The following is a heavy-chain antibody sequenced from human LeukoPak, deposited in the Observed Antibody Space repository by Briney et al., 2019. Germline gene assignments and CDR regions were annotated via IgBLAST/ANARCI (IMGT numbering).Heavy chain of an antibody. J-gene: IGHJ6*03. Sequence: SVKVSCKASGGTFSSYAISWVRQAPGQGLEWMGGIIPIFGTANYAQKFQGRVTITTDGSTSTAYMELSSLRSEDTAVYYCARVAGVQYQLLLPYMDVWGKGTTVTVSS. CDR2: IIPIFGTA. V-gene: IGHV1-69*05. D-gene: IGHD2-2*01. CDR3: ARVAGVQYQLLLPYMDV. CDR1: GGTFSSYA.